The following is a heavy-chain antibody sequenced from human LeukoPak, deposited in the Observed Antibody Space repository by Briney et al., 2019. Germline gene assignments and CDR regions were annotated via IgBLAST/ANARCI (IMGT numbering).Heavy chain of an antibody. J-gene: IGHJ3*02. CDR3: ARVGSSGSYGAEGAFDI. V-gene: IGHV1-18*01. D-gene: IGHD1-26*01. CDR2: ISAYNGNT. Sequence: ASVTVSYKASGYTFTSYGISWVRQAPGQGLEWMGWISAYNGNTNYAQKLQGRVTMTTDTSTSTAYMELRSLRSDDTAVYYCARVGSSGSYGAEGAFDIWGQGTMVTVSS. CDR1: GYTFTSYG.